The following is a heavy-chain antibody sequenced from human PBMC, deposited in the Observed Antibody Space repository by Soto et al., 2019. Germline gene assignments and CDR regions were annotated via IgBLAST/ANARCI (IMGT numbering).Heavy chain of an antibody. CDR1: GGSISSYY. V-gene: IGHV4-59*01. J-gene: IGHJ4*02. CDR2: IYYSGST. CDR3: ARSDGRY. Sequence: QVQLQESGPGLVKPSETLSLTCNVSGGSISSYYWSWIRQPPGKGLEWIGYIYYSGSTNYNPYLKSRVTISVDTSKTQFSLKLSSVTAADTDLYYCARSDGRYWGQGTLVTVSS.